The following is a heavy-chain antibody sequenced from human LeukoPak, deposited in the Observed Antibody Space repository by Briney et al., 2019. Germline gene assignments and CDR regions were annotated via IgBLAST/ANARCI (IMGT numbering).Heavy chain of an antibody. Sequence: GGSLRLSCAASGFTFSSYGMHWVRQAPGKGLEWVAVISSDGTKRYYADSVKGRFTISRDNSKNTLYLQMNSLRAEDTAMYYCSTDTSDLDGWGQGTLVTVSS. CDR1: GFTFSSYG. V-gene: IGHV3-30*01. D-gene: IGHD1-26*01. J-gene: IGHJ4*02. CDR3: STDTSDLDG. CDR2: ISSDGTKR.